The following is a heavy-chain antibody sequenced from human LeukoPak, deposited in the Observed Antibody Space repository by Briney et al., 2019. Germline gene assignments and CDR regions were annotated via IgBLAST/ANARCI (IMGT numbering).Heavy chain of an antibody. CDR3: ASPQGDGYAFDI. V-gene: IGHV4-30-4*01. Sequence: SETLSLTCTVSGGSISSGDYYWSWIRQPPGKGLEWIGYIYYSGSTYYNPSLKSRVTISVGTSKNQFSLKLSSVTAADTAVYYCASPQGDGYAFDIWGQGTMVTVSS. CDR1: GGSISSGDYY. J-gene: IGHJ3*02. CDR2: IYYSGST. D-gene: IGHD2-2*03.